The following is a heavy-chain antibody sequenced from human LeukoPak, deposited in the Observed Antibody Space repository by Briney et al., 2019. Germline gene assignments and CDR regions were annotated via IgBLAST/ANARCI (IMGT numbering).Heavy chain of an antibody. CDR3: ARDSDWGRYDD. Sequence: GGSLRLSCAASGFIFSNYAMTWVRQAPGKGLEWVSTISGSDGATYYADSVKGRFTIFRDDSKNTLYLQMNTLRADDTAVYYCARDSDWGRYDDWGQGALVTVSS. CDR2: ISGSDGAT. D-gene: IGHD3-16*01. V-gene: IGHV3-23*01. CDR1: GFIFSNYA. J-gene: IGHJ1*01.